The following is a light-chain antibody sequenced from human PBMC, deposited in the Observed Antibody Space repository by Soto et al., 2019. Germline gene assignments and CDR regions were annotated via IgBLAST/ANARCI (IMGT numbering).Light chain of an antibody. CDR2: SNN. CDR3: GAWDDSLSGPV. CDR1: SSNIGSNY. Sequence: QSVLTQPPSASETPGQRVTISCSGSSSNIGSNYVYWYQQLPGTAPKLLIHSNNQRPSGVPDRFSGSKSGTSASLAIGGLRSEDEADYYCGAWDDSLSGPVVGGGTKLTVL. J-gene: IGLJ2*01. V-gene: IGLV1-47*02.